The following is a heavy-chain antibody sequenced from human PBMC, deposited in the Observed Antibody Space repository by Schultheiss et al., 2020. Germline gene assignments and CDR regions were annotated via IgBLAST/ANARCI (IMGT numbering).Heavy chain of an antibody. J-gene: IGHJ4*02. D-gene: IGHD2-21*01. CDR1: GFTFSSYE. CDR3: ARDRVGISYDFDY. V-gene: IGHV3-48*03. Sequence: GGSLRLSCAASGFTFSSYEMNWVRQAPGKGLEWVSYISSSGSTIYYADSVKGRFTISRDNAKNSLYLQMNSLRAEDTAVYYCARDRVGISYDFDYWGQGTLVNVSS. CDR2: ISSSGSTI.